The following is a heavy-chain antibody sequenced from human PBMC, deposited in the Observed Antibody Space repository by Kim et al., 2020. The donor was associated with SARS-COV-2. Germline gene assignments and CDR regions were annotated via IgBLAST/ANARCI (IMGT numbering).Heavy chain of an antibody. CDR3: ARGSAVVRGAHFDY. D-gene: IGHD3-10*01. V-gene: IGHV4-30-2*01. Sequence: SETLSLTCAVSGGSISSGGYSWSWIRQPPGKGLEWIGYIYYSGSTYYKPSLKSRVTISVDRSKNQFSLKLSSVTAADTAVYYCARGSAVVRGAHFDYWGQGTLVTVSS. CDR2: IYYSGST. CDR1: GGSISSGGYS. J-gene: IGHJ4*02.